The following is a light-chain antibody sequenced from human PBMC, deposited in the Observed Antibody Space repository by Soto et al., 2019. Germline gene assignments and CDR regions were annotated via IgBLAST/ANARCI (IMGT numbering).Light chain of an antibody. V-gene: IGLV7-43*01. CDR3: LLYGDDTGV. Sequence: QTVVTQEPSLTVSPGGTVTLTCASSTGAVTSDYYANWFQQKPGQVPTTLIYSTNNRHSWTPARFAGSLLGGKAALTLSGVQADDEADYYCLLYGDDTGVVGGGTEVTVL. CDR1: TGAVTSDYY. CDR2: STN. J-gene: IGLJ3*02.